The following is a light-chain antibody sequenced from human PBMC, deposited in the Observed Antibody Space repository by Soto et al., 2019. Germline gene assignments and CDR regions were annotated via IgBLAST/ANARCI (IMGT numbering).Light chain of an antibody. V-gene: IGKV3-15*01. CDR2: ETS. J-gene: IGKJ4*01. CDR3: QQYNNWPPLT. Sequence: EIVMTQSPATLSVSPGERATLSCRASQSISSSLAWYQQKPGQPPRLLIYETSTRATGIPVRFSGGGSGTELTLTISSLQSEDSAVYYCQQYNNWPPLTFGGGTKVEIK. CDR1: QSISSS.